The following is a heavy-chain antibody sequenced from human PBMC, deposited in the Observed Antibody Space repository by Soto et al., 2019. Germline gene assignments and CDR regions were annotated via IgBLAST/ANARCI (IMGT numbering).Heavy chain of an antibody. D-gene: IGHD1-7*01. CDR3: ARVKNYAFVFDY. Sequence: PSETLSLTCTVSGVSISSGDYYWSWIRQPPGKGLEWIGYIYYSGSTYYNPSLKSRVTISVDTSKNQFSLKLSSVTAADTAVYYCARVKNYAFVFDYWGQGTLVTVSS. J-gene: IGHJ4*02. V-gene: IGHV4-30-4*01. CDR1: GVSISSGDYY. CDR2: IYYSGST.